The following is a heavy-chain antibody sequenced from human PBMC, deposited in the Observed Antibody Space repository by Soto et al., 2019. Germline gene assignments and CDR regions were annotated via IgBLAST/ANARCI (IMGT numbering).Heavy chain of an antibody. D-gene: IGHD3-22*01. CDR2: IYWNDDK. CDR3: AHPTGNYYDTVHAFDI. Sequence: SGPTLVNPTQTLTLTCTFSGFSLSTSGVGVGWIRQPPGKALEWLALIYWNDDKRYSPSLKSRLTITKDTSKNQVVLTTTNMDPVDTATYYCAHPTGNYYDTVHAFDIWGQGTMVTVSS. V-gene: IGHV2-5*01. J-gene: IGHJ3*02. CDR1: GFSLSTSGVG.